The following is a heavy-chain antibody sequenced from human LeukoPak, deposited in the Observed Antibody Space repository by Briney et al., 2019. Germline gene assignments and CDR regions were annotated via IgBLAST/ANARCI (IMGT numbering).Heavy chain of an antibody. Sequence: PGGSLRLSCAASGFTFSSYSMNWVRQAPGKGLEWVSSISSSSSYIYYADSVKGRFTISRDNAKNSLYLQMNSLRAEDTAVYYCARALYYDILTGYSPGYYYYYIDVWGKGTTVTVSS. CDR2: ISSSSSYI. V-gene: IGHV3-21*01. CDR1: GFTFSSYS. J-gene: IGHJ6*03. CDR3: ARALYYDILTGYSPGYYYYYIDV. D-gene: IGHD3-9*01.